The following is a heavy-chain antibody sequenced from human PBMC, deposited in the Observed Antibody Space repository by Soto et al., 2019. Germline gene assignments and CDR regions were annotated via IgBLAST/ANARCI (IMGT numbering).Heavy chain of an antibody. D-gene: IGHD3-10*01. J-gene: IGHJ4*02. CDR3: ARDRYAYGSGRTIDY. CDR2: IVPILGVP. CDR1: GGTFSSFP. Sequence: QVQLVQSGAEVKKPGSSVKVSCKASGGTFSSFPVSWVRQAPGQGLEWMGRIVPILGVPNYAQRFQGRVTRTADKGTDTVHMELTSLRSEDTAVYYCARDRYAYGSGRTIDYWGQGTLITVSA. V-gene: IGHV1-69*04.